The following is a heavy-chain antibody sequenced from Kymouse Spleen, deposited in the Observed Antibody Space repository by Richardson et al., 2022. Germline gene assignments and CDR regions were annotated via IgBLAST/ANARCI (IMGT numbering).Heavy chain of an antibody. Sequence: EVQLVESGGGLVKPGGSLRLSCAASGFTFSSYSMNWVRQAPGKGLEWVSSISSSSSYIYYADSVKGRFTISRDNAKNSLYLQMNSLRAEDTAVYYCARGGITGTTKDYWGQGTLVTVSS. CDR1: GFTFSSYS. CDR3: ARGGITGTTKDY. D-gene: IGHD1-7*01. CDR2: ISSSSSYI. J-gene: IGHJ4*02. V-gene: IGHV3-21*03.